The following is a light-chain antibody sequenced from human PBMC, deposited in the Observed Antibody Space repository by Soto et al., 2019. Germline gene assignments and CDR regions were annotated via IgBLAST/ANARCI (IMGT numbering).Light chain of an antibody. V-gene: IGLV2-14*01. J-gene: IGLJ1*01. CDR1: SSDVGGYDY. CDR3: SSYNSRSTDV. Sequence: QSVLTQPASVSGSPGQSITISCTGTSSDVGGYDYVSWYQHHPGKAPKLTIYEVSNRPSGVSNRFSGSKSGNTASLTISGLQHEEEAEYSCSSYNSRSTDVFGTGTKVTV. CDR2: EVS.